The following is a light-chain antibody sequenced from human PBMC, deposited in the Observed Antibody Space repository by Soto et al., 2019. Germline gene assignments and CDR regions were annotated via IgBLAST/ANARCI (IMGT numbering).Light chain of an antibody. CDR3: QQYNNWPPYT. CDR2: GAS. CDR1: QSVSSN. V-gene: IGKV3-15*01. Sequence: IVMTQSPATLSVSPGEGVTLSCRASQSVSSNLAWYQQKPGQAPRLLIYGASTRATGVPARFSGSGSGTEFTLTISSLQSEDFSVYYCQQYNNWPPYTFGQGTKLEIK. J-gene: IGKJ2*01.